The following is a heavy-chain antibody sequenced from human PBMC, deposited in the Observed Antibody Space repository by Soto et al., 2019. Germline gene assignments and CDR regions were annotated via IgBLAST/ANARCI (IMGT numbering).Heavy chain of an antibody. CDR3: ARPRVVTWYYGMDV. D-gene: IGHD2-21*02. J-gene: IGHJ6*02. Sequence: PGGSLRLSCAASGFTFSSYSMNWVRQAPGKGLEWVSSISSSSSYIYYADSVKGRFTISRDNAKNSLYLQMNSLRAEDTAVYYCARPRVVTWYYGMDVWGQGTTVTVSS. V-gene: IGHV3-21*01. CDR1: GFTFSSYS. CDR2: ISSSSSYI.